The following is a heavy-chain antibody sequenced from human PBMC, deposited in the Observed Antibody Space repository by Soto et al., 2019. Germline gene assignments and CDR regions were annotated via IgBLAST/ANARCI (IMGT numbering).Heavy chain of an antibody. Sequence: PSETLSLTCAVYGGSFSGYYWSWIRQPPGKXLEWIGEINHSGSTNYNPSLKSRVTISVDTSKNQFSLKLSSVTAADTAVYYCARALASLETGYNYYYGMDVWGQGTTVTVSS. CDR2: INHSGST. V-gene: IGHV4-34*01. CDR3: ARALASLETGYNYYYGMDV. D-gene: IGHD3-9*01. CDR1: GGSFSGYY. J-gene: IGHJ6*02.